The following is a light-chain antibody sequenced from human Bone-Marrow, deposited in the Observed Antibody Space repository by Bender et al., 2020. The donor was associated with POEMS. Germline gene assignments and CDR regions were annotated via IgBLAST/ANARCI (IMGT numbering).Light chain of an antibody. CDR2: DVT. CDR1: SSDVGAYTY. J-gene: IGLJ1*01. CDR3: SSYASGSTLYV. Sequence: VSGSPGQSITISCTGTSSDVGAYTYVSWYQHHPGKAPKLIIYDVTDRPSGVSDRFSGSKSGDTASLTISGLQPEDEADYYCSSYASGSTLYVFGTGTKVTVL. V-gene: IGLV2-14*01.